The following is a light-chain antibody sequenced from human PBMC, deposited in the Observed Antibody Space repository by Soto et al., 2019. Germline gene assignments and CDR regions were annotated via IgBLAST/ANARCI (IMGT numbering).Light chain of an antibody. J-gene: IGKJ5*01. V-gene: IGKV3-11*01. CDR1: QSVSSN. CDR2: DAS. Sequence: EIVMTQSPATLSVSPGERATLSCRASQSVSSNLAWYQQKPGQAPRLLIYDASDRATGIPGRFSGSGSGTDFTLTISSLEPEDFAVYYCQQRSNWPPITFGQGTRLEI. CDR3: QQRSNWPPIT.